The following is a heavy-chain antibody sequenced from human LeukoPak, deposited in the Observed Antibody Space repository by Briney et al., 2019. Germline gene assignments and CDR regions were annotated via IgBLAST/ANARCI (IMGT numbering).Heavy chain of an antibody. V-gene: IGHV4-4*07. CDR2: FYTSGSS. J-gene: IGHJ3*02. CDR1: GGSISDFY. D-gene: IGHD3-22*01. Sequence: PSETLSLTCTVSGGSISDFYWSWIRQPAGKGREWIGHFYTSGSSNYNPSLKSRVTVSLDTSMNQFTLRLGSVTAADTAVYYCARVPRNYYDSGGYRVDVFDIWGQGTMVTVSS. CDR3: ARVPRNYYDSGGYRVDVFDI.